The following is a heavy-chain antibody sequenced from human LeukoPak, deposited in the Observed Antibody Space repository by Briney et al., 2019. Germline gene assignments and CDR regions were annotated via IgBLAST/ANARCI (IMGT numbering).Heavy chain of an antibody. Sequence: PETLSLTCTVSGGSISSYYWSWIRQPPGKGLEWIGYIYTSGSTNYNPSLKSRVTISVDTSKNQFSLKLSSVTAADTAVYYCARQRYSGYDVFDYWGQGTLVTVSS. J-gene: IGHJ4*02. CDR1: GGSISSYY. D-gene: IGHD5-12*01. CDR3: ARQRYSGYDVFDY. CDR2: IYTSGST. V-gene: IGHV4-4*09.